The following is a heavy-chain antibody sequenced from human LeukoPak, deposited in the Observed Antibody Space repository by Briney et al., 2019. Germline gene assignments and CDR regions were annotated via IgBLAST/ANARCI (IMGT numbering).Heavy chain of an antibody. CDR3: AKDRGSDYGDYVDY. CDR2: ISGSDRST. CDR1: GFTFSTLG. D-gene: IGHD4-17*01. V-gene: IGHV3-23*01. Sequence: GGTLRLSCAASGFTFSTLGMTWVRQAPGKGLEWVSGISGSDRSTYYADSVKGRFTISRDNSKNTQYLQMNSLRGEDTAVYYCAKDRGSDYGDYVDYWGQGTLVTVSS. J-gene: IGHJ4*02.